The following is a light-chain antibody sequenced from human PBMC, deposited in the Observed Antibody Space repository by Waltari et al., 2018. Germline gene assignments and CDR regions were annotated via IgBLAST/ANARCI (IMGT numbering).Light chain of an antibody. Sequence: QSALTQPPSASGSLGQSVTISCTGTSSDVVGGKYVSWYQQHPGRAPKLMIYEVSERPSGVPDRFSGSKSDNTASLTVSGLQADDEADYYCSSYAGSDNPYLFGTGTKVTVL. V-gene: IGLV2-8*01. J-gene: IGLJ1*01. CDR3: SSYAGSDNPYL. CDR2: EVS. CDR1: SSDVVGGKY.